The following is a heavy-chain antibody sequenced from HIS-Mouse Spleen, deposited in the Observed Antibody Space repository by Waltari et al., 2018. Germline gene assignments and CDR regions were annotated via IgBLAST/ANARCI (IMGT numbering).Heavy chain of an antibody. J-gene: IGHJ2*01. CDR3: AREIPYSSSWYDWYFDL. D-gene: IGHD6-13*01. CDR1: GGSIRRSSYY. Sequence: QLQLQESGPGLVTPSETLSLTCTVSGGSIRRSSYYWGRIRQPPGKGLEWIGSIYYSGSTYYNPSLKSRVTISVDTSKNQFSLKLSSVTAADTAVYYCAREIPYSSSWYDWYFDLWGRGTLVTVSS. V-gene: IGHV4-39*07. CDR2: IYYSGST.